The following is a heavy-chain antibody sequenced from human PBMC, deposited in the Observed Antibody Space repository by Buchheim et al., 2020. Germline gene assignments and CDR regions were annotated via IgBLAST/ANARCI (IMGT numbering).Heavy chain of an antibody. D-gene: IGHD6-13*01. V-gene: IGHV3-23*01. CDR2: ISNSGGST. Sequence: EVQLLESGGGLVQPGGSLRLSCAASGFNFNGYAMSWVRQAPGKGLEWVSTISNSGGSTYYADSVKGRFTISGDNSKNTLYLQSNSLRVEDTALYYCAKGSQTASGILDYWGQGTL. CDR3: AKGSQTASGILDY. CDR1: GFNFNGYA. J-gene: IGHJ4*02.